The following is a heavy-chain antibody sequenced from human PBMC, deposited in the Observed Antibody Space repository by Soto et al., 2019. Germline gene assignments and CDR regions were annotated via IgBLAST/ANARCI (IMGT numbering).Heavy chain of an antibody. Sequence: QVQLQESGPGLVKPSQTLSLTCTVSGGSVSSCGYYWSWNRKHPGKGLEWIGYIYYSGSTYYNPSLKCRVTISVDTSKNQCSLKLSSVTAADTAVYYCARGEVATIPGPFDYWGQGTLVTVSS. J-gene: IGHJ4*02. D-gene: IGHD5-12*01. CDR2: IYYSGST. V-gene: IGHV4-31*03. CDR3: ARGEVATIPGPFDY. CDR1: GGSVSSCGYY.